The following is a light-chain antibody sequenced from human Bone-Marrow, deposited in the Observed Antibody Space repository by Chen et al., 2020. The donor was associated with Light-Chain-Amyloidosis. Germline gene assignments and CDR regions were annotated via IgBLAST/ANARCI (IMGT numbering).Light chain of an antibody. CDR3: QQYGSSPPA. CDR2: GAS. CDR1: LTVSSSY. V-gene: IGKV3-20*01. Sequence: ELGLTPSPRTLTLSPGERATHSCRASLTVSSSYFAWDQQTPGQAPRLLISGASSRATGIPDRFSGSGCGTDFTLTFSRLEPEDFAVYFCQQYGSSPPAFGQGTKVEIK. J-gene: IGKJ1*01.